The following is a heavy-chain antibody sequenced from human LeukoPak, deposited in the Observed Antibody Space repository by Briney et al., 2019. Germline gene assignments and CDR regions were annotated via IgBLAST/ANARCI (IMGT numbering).Heavy chain of an antibody. CDR2: ISSSGKT. CDR3: ARVGRGDHTWGSYYCDH. V-gene: IGHV4-59*12. CDR1: GDSFGTSQ. D-gene: IGHD3-16*01. J-gene: IGHJ4*02. Sequence: SETLSLTCTVSGDSFGTSQWSWLRQPPGKGVEWIGYISSSGKTSYNPSLKSRLTISVDTSKKQFSLKLTSVTVAGTAVYFCARVGRGDHTWGSYYCDHWGQGTLVSVSS.